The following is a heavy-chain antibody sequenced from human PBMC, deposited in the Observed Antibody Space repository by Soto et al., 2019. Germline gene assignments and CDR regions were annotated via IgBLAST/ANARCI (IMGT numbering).Heavy chain of an antibody. CDR2: ISGSDTKT. J-gene: IGHJ4*02. V-gene: IGHV3-23*01. CDR3: VKGRITGDD. CDR1: GFIFSNYG. Sequence: EVPLLESGGGLVQPGGSLRLSCAASGFIFSNYGMTWVRQAPGKGLEWVSGISGSDTKTYYADSVKGRFTISRDNYTNTLYLQMNSLRVEDTAVYHCVKGRITGDDWDQGTLVTVSS. D-gene: IGHD7-27*01.